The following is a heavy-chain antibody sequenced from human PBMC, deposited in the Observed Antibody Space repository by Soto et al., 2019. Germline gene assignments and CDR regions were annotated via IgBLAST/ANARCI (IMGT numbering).Heavy chain of an antibody. D-gene: IGHD5-12*01. J-gene: IGHJ5*02. CDR3: ARDRSSGGAYSRRWIDP. CDR2: IYHSGRT. Sequence: SETLSLTCGVSSGSITSSNYWSWVRQPPGKGLEWIGEIYHSGRTHYNPSLKSRVTISVDKSMNQFSLRLTSVTAADTAVYYCARDRSSGGAYSRRWIDPWGQGLLVTVS. CDR1: SGSITSSNY. V-gene: IGHV4-4*02.